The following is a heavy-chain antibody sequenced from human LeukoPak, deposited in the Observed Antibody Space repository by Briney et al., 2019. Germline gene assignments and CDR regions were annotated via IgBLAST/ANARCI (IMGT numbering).Heavy chain of an antibody. CDR3: ARDSGDQAAAGFFDY. V-gene: IGHV3-48*01. CDR1: GFTFSSYS. D-gene: IGHD6-13*01. J-gene: IGHJ4*02. Sequence: GSLRLSCAASGFTFSSYSMNWVRQAPGKGLEWVSYISSSSSTICYADSVKGRFTISRDNAKNSLYLQMNSLRAEDTAVYYCARDSGDQAAAGFFDYWGQGTLVTVSS. CDR2: ISSSSSTI.